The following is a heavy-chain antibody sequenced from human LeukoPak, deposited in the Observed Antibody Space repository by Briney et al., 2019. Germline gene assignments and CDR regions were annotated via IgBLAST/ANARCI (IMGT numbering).Heavy chain of an antibody. CDR1: GFTFSSYW. J-gene: IGHJ4*02. CDR2: IKQDGSEK. D-gene: IGHD3-22*01. Sequence: PGGSLRLSCAASGFTFSSYWMSWVRQAPGKGLEWVANIKQDGSEKYYVDSVKGRFTISRDNSKNSLYLQMNSLRAEDTAVYYCARATPYHYYDSSGYYRSYYFDYWGQGTLVTVSS. CDR3: ARATPYHYYDSSGYYRSYYFDY. V-gene: IGHV3-7*04.